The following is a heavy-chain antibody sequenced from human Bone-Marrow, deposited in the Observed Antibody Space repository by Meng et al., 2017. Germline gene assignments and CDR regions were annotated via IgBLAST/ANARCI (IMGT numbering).Heavy chain of an antibody. CDR2: ISDGGIDT. V-gene: IGHV3-23*01. CDR1: GFTFSRYA. J-gene: IGHJ4*02. D-gene: IGHD1-14*01. CDR3: ARNHADF. Sequence: EVQLLESGGGLVQPGGSLRLSCAASGFTFSRYAMSWVRQAPGKGLEWVSAISDGGIDTFYADSVKGRFTISRDNSRNALYLQVDSLRVEDTAVYYCARNHADFWGQGILVTVSS.